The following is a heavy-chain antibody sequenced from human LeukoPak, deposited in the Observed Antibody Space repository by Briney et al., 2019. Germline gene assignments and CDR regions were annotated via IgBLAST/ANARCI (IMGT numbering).Heavy chain of an antibody. CDR2: ISYDGSNK. Sequence: GGSLRLSCAASGFTFSSYGMHWVRQAPGKGLEWVAVISYDGSNKYYADSVKGRFTISGDNSKNTLYLQMNSLRAEDTAVYYCAKSYYYGSGSPSWFDPWGQGTLVTASS. D-gene: IGHD3-10*01. CDR1: GFTFSSYG. J-gene: IGHJ5*02. V-gene: IGHV3-30*18. CDR3: AKSYYYGSGSPSWFDP.